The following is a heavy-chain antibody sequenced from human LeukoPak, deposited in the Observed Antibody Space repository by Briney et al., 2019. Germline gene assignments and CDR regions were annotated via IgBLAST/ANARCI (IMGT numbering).Heavy chain of an antibody. CDR2: IYYSGST. V-gene: IGHV4-31*03. J-gene: IGHJ4*02. Sequence: KTSETLSLTCTVSGGSISSGGYYWSWIRQHPGKGLEWIGYIYYSGSTYYNPSLKSRVTISVDTSKNQFSLKLSSVTAADTAVYYCARDGGPVAGARGALGYWGQGTLVTVSS. CDR3: ARDGGPVAGARGALGY. D-gene: IGHD6-19*01. CDR1: GGSISSGGYY.